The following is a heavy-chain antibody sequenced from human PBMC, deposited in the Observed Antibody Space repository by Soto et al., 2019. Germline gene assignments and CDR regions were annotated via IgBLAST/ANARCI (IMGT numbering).Heavy chain of an antibody. CDR2: VYNSGST. D-gene: IGHD6-13*01. Sequence: SETLSLTCTVSGGSISSNYWTWIRQPPGKGLEWIGYVYNSGSTNYNPSLKSRVTISEDTSKSQFPLKVNSMTAADTAVYYCARYRREAVAGYTLDNWGQGILVTVS. CDR3: ARYRREAVAGYTLDN. J-gene: IGHJ4*02. CDR1: GGSISSNY. V-gene: IGHV4-59*01.